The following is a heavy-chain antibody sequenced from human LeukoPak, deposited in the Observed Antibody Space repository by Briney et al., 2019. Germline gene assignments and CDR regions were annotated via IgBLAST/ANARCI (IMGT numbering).Heavy chain of an antibody. V-gene: IGHV4-4*07. CDR2: IYSSGST. Sequence: PSETLSLTCTVSGGSISSYYWSWIRQPAGKGLEWIGRIYSSGSTNYNPSLQSRVTISLDTSKDQFSLKMSSVTAADTAVYYCVRDIELWGQGTLVTVSS. D-gene: IGHD1-26*01. CDR3: VRDIEL. CDR1: GGSISSYY. J-gene: IGHJ4*02.